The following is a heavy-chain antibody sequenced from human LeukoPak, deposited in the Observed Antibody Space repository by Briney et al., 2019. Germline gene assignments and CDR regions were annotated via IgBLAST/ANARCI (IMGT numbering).Heavy chain of an antibody. V-gene: IGHV1-3*01. CDR1: GYTFTSYA. CDR2: INAGNGNT. CDR3: ARSPGSSGWYLYYFDY. D-gene: IGHD6-19*01. Sequence: ASVKVSCKAPGYTFTSYAMHWVRQAPGQRLEWMGWINAGNGNTKYSQKFQGRVTITRDTSASTAYMELSSLRSEDTAVYYCARSPGSSGWYLYYFDYWGQGTLVTVSS. J-gene: IGHJ4*02.